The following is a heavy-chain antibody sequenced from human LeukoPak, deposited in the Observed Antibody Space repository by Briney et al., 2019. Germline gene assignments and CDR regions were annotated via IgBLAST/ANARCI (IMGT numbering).Heavy chain of an antibody. CDR2: IYYSGST. V-gene: IGHV4-39*07. D-gene: IGHD3-10*01. CDR1: GGSLSSSSYY. CDR3: AGGEAWFGELLALNFDY. Sequence: PSETLSLTCTVSGGSLSSSSYYWGWIRQPPGKGLEWIGSIYYSGSTYNNPSLKSRITISVDTSKNQFSLKLSSVTDADTAVYYCAGGEAWFGELLALNFDYWGQRTLVTVSS. J-gene: IGHJ4*02.